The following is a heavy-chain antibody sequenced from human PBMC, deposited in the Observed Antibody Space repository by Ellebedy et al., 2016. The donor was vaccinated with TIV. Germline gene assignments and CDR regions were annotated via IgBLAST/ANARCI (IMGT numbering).Heavy chain of an antibody. CDR1: AYPFTSYY. V-gene: IGHV1-46*01. D-gene: IGHD5-12*01. J-gene: IGHJ4*02. CDR2: INPSGGST. CDR3: ARESWGEYSGYEKGGDY. Sequence: ASVKVSCXASAYPFTSYYMHWVRQAPGQGLEWMGIINPSGGSTSYAQKFQGRVTITADESTSTAYMELSSLRSEDTAVYYCARESWGEYSGYEKGGDYWGQGTLVTVSS.